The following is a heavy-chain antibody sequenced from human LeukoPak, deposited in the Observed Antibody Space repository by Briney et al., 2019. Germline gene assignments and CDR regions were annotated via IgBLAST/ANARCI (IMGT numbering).Heavy chain of an antibody. Sequence: GGSLRLSCTASGFTFSDYSVNWVRQAPGKGLEWVSCITGISDIYYADSVKGRFTISRDNAKNTLYLQMNSLRAEDTAVYYCARVSGLGMNEYYQHWGQGTLVTVAS. CDR1: GFTFSDYS. CDR3: ARVSGLGMNEYYQH. D-gene: IGHD3-10*01. V-gene: IGHV3-69-1*01. CDR2: ITGISDI. J-gene: IGHJ1*01.